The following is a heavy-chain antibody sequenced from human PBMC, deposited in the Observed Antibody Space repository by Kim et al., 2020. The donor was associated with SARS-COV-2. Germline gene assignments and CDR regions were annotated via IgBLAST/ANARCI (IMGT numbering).Heavy chain of an antibody. CDR3: AREARAGTYYYDSSPVRGGMDV. CDR1: GYTFTGYY. D-gene: IGHD3-22*01. V-gene: IGHV1-2*05. CDR2: INPNSGGT. Sequence: ASVKVSCKASGYTFTGYYMHWVRQAPGQGLEWMGRINPNSGGTNYAQKFQGRVTMTRDTSISTAYMELSRLRSDDTVVYYCAREARAGTYYYDSSPVRGGMDVWGQGTTVTVSS. J-gene: IGHJ6*02.